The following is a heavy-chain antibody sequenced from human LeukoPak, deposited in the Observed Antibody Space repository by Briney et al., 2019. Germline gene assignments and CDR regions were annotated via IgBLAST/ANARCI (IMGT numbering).Heavy chain of an antibody. CDR1: GYSFTSYW. CDR2: IYPGGSDT. J-gene: IGHJ6*03. Sequence: GAALQISCKGSGYSFTSYWIGWVRQMPGKGLEWMGIIYPGGSDTRYSPSFQGQVTISADKSMSTASLQWRSLKAPGTGMYYCARHPGGYSSSPGYYYMDVWGKGTTVTVSS. CDR3: ARHPGGYSSSPGYYYMDV. V-gene: IGHV5-51*01. D-gene: IGHD6-6*01.